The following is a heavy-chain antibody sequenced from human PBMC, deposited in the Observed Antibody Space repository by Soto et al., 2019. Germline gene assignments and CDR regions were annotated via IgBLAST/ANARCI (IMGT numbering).Heavy chain of an antibody. Sequence: QVRLQQWGAGLLKPSETLSLTCAVYGGSFIGYYWSWIRQPPGKGLEWLGEINPTGSTNYNPSLKSRVTILIDTSKNQFSLKLSSVPAADTAMYYCARANGLRLGELSWGGPNWFDPWGQGTLVTVSS. CDR3: ARANGLRLGELSWGGPNWFDP. CDR1: GGSFIGYY. CDR2: INPTGST. J-gene: IGHJ5*02. D-gene: IGHD3-16*02. V-gene: IGHV4-34*01.